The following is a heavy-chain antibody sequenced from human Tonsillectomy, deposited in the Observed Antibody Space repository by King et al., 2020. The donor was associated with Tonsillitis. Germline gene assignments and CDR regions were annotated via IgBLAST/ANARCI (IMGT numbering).Heavy chain of an antibody. CDR2: IYSGGTST. D-gene: IGHD3-22*01. CDR3: ATDSYYYSSGYYYVY. Sequence: VQLVESGGGLVQPGESLRLSCAASGFTFSKYAMSWVRQPPGKGLEWVSVIYSGGTSTYYADSVKGRFTISRDDSKNTLYLQMNSLRAEDTAVYYCATDSYYYSSGYYYVYWGQGTLVTVSS. V-gene: IGHV3-23*03. J-gene: IGHJ4*02. CDR1: GFTFSKYA.